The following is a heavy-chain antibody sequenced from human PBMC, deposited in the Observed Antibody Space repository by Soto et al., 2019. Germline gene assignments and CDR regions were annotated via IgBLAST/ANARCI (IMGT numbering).Heavy chain of an antibody. CDR3: AAEPGNTGYDGHDY. J-gene: IGHJ4*02. CDR1: GLTFSGYA. CDR2: IIYDGSNK. V-gene: IGHV3-30*04. Sequence: QVQLVESGGGVGQPRRSPRLSCAASGLTFSGYAMHWVRQAPGKGLEWVAVIIYDGSNKHYADSVQGRFTISRDNSKTTLYLQMNSLSAEDTAVYYCAAEPGNTGYDGHDYWGQGTLVTVSS. D-gene: IGHD5-12*01.